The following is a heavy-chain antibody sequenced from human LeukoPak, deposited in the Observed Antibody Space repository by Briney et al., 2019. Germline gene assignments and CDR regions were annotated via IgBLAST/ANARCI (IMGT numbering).Heavy chain of an antibody. D-gene: IGHD3-22*01. CDR3: TRLLYYYDSTIYQRYFDY. V-gene: IGHV3-30*03. CDR1: AFTFSSYA. CDR2: ISYDGSNE. Sequence: PGRSLRLSCATSAFTFSSYAMYWVRQAPGKGLEWVAGISYDGSNEYYADSVTGRFTISRDNSQNTPYLQMNSLRPEDTAVYYCTRLLYYYDSTIYQRYFDYWGQGTLVTVSS. J-gene: IGHJ4*02.